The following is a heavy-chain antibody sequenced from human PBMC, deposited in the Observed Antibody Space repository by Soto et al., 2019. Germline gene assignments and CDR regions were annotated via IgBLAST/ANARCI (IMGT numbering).Heavy chain of an antibody. CDR1: GFTFDDYA. V-gene: IGHV3-9*01. Sequence: PGGSLRLSCAASGFTFDDYAMHWVRQAPGKGLEWVSGISWNSGSIGYADSVKGRFTISRDNAKNSLYLQMNSLRAEDTALYYCAKVLRYFDWLPIGPFDYWGQGTLVTVSS. D-gene: IGHD3-9*01. CDR3: AKVLRYFDWLPIGPFDY. J-gene: IGHJ4*02. CDR2: ISWNSGSI.